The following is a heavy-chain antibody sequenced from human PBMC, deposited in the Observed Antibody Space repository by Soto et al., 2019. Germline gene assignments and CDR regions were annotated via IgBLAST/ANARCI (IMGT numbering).Heavy chain of an antibody. V-gene: IGHV4-34*01. J-gene: IGHJ6*03. D-gene: IGHD6-6*01. CDR2: INHSGST. CDR1: GGSFSGYY. CDR3: ARGPSLVEYYYYYYYMDV. Sequence: SETLSLTCAVYGGSFSGYYWSWIRQPPGKGLEWIGEINHSGSTNYNPSLKSRVTISVDTSKNQFSLKLSSVTAADTAVYYCARGPSLVEYYYYYYYMDVWGKGTTVTVSS.